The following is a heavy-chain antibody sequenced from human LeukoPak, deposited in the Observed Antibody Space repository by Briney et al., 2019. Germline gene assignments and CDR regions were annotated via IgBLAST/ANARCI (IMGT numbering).Heavy chain of an antibody. D-gene: IGHD3-22*01. CDR1: RFSLSSHA. V-gene: IGHV3-30*02. Sequence: PGGSLRLSCVAFRFSLSSHAMHWVRQAPGKGLEWVAFIQDDERNIYYAGSVKGRFTISRDNSKNTVYLQMNSLRAEDTAVYYCARDKYYYDTGGYFAYYFDYWGQGTLVTASS. CDR2: IQDDERNI. CDR3: ARDKYYYDTGGYFAYYFDY. J-gene: IGHJ4*02.